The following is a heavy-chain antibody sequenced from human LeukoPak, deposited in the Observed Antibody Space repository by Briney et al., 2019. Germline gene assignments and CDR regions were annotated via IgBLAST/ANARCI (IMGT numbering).Heavy chain of an antibody. D-gene: IGHD5-24*01. CDR2: IIPILGIA. V-gene: IGHV1-69*04. CDR1: GGTFSSFA. CDR3: ARDGGPPTSVEMATIWPRAFDI. J-gene: IGHJ3*02. Sequence: SVKVSCKASGGTFSSFAISWVRQAPGQGLEWMGRIIPILGIANYAQKFQGRVTITADKSTSTAYMELSSLRSEDTAVYCCARDGGPPTSVEMATIWPRAFDIWGQGTMVTVSS.